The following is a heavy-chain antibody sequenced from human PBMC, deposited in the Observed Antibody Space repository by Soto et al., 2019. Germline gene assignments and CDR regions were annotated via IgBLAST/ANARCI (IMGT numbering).Heavy chain of an antibody. CDR3: ARIYYYDSSGYYRDY. CDR2: IYYSGST. CDR1: GGSISGGVYY. D-gene: IGHD3-22*01. V-gene: IGHV4-30-4*01. Sequence: PSETLSLTCTVSGGSISGGVYYWSGFGRPPGTGLEWIGYIYYSGSTYYNPSLKSRVTISVDTSKNQFSLKLSSVTAADTAVYYCARIYYYDSSGYYRDYWGQGTLGTVSS. J-gene: IGHJ4*02.